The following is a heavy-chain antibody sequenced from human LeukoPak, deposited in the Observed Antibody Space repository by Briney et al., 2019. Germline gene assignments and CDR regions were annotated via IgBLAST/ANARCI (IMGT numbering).Heavy chain of an antibody. CDR2: MNQSGTT. D-gene: IGHD7-27*01. Sequence: SETLSLTCTVSGYSISGGYYWGWIRQPPGRGLEWIGSMNQSGTTYYNPSLKSRVTMSVDTSKNQFSLKLSSVTAADTAVYYCASRKLGNDYWGQGTLVTVSS. CDR1: GYSISGGYY. CDR3: ASRKLGNDY. J-gene: IGHJ4*02. V-gene: IGHV4-38-2*02.